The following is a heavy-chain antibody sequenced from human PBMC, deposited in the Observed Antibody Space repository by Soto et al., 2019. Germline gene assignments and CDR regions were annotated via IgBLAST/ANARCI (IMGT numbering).Heavy chain of an antibody. CDR2: ISSSNSSTI. CDR3: AKYCISTNCYDDFDY. D-gene: IGHD2-2*01. CDR1: GFTFSSYS. V-gene: IGHV3-48*02. Sequence: GGSLRLSCAASGFTFSSYSMNWVRQAPGKGLEWVSYISSSNSSTIYYADSVKGRFTISRDNAKNSLYLQMNSLRDEDTAVYFFAKYCISTNCYDDFDYWGQGTLVTVSS. J-gene: IGHJ4*02.